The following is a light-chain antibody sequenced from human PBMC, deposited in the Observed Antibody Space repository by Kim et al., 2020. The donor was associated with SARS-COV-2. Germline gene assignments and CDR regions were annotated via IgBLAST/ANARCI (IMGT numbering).Light chain of an antibody. V-gene: IGKV3-20*01. CDR3: QQYGSSRYT. Sequence: LSPGERAPFSCRSSQSVTSSYLAWYQQRPGQAPRLLIYSASSRAPGIPDRFSGSGSGTDFSLTISRLEPEDFAMYYCQQYGSSRYTFGQGTKLEI. J-gene: IGKJ2*01. CDR2: SAS. CDR1: QSVTSSY.